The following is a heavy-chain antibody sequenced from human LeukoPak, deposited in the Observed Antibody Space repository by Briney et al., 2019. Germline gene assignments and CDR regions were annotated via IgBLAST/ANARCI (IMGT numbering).Heavy chain of an antibody. CDR3: ARAPGIRITMVRGVIKIVDY. CDR2: ISYDGSNK. D-gene: IGHD3-10*01. V-gene: IGHV3-30-3*01. Sequence: GGSLRLSCAASGFTFSSYAMHWVRQAPGKGLEWVAVISYDGSNKYYADSVKGRFTISRDNSKNTLYLQMNSLRAEDTAVYYCARAPGIRITMVRGVIKIVDYWGQGTLVTASS. CDR1: GFTFSSYA. J-gene: IGHJ4*02.